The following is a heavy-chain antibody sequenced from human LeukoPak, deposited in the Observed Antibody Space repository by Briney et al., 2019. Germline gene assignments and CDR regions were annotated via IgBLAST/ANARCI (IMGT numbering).Heavy chain of an antibody. CDR1: GFAFNTYA. CDR3: AKAMAAADLNWFDP. Sequence: GGSLRLSCAASGFAFNTYAMSWVRQAPGKGLEWVSAISGSGGNTYYADSVKGRFTISRDNSKNTLYLQMNSLRAEDTAVYYCAKAMAAADLNWFDPWGQGTLVTVSS. D-gene: IGHD6-13*01. CDR2: ISGSGGNT. J-gene: IGHJ5*02. V-gene: IGHV3-23*01.